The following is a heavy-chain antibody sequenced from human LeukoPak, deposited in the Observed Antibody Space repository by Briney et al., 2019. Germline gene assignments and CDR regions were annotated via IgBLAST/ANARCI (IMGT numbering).Heavy chain of an antibody. CDR2: IYYSGST. Sequence: SETLSLTCTVSGGSISNYYWSWIRQPPGKGLEWIGYIYYSGSTSYNPSLKSRVTISVDTSKNQISLKVRSVTAADTAVYYCARTTEDCSSTSCHQYWFDPWGQGTLVTVSS. CDR3: ARTTEDCSSTSCHQYWFDP. D-gene: IGHD2-2*01. V-gene: IGHV4-59*01. CDR1: GGSISNYY. J-gene: IGHJ5*02.